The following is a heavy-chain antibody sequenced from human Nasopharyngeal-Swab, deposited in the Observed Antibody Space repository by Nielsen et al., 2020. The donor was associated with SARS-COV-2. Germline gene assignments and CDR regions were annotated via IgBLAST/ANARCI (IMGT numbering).Heavy chain of an antibody. D-gene: IGHD1-7*01. V-gene: IGHV1-46*01. J-gene: IGHJ6*02. Sequence: ASVKVSCKASVCTFTRCFLLWVGQAAGREVEWMGIINPNDGSTSYAQKCEDRVTMTRVTSTSTVYMELNSLRSEDTAVYYCARVLPFRITGTSGMDVWGQGTTVTVSS. CDR3: ARVLPFRITGTSGMDV. CDR1: VCTFTRCF. CDR2: INPNDGST.